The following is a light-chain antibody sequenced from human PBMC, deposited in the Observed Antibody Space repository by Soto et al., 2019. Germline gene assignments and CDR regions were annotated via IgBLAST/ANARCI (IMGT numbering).Light chain of an antibody. CDR3: QQFGSSLPIT. V-gene: IGKV3-20*01. J-gene: IGKJ5*01. CDR2: GAS. CDR1: QTITSNF. Sequence: IGLTQSPGTLSLSPGERATLSCRASQTITSNFLAWYQLKPAQAPRLLIYGASSRATGIPDRFTGSGSGTDFTLTITRLEPEDFAVYYCQQFGSSLPITFGQGTRLEIK.